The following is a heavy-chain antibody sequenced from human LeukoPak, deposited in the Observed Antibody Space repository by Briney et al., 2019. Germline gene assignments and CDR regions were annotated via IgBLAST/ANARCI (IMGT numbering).Heavy chain of an antibody. V-gene: IGHV3-7*01. D-gene: IGHD3-10*01. J-gene: IGHJ6*02. CDR2: IKQDRREK. CDR1: GFPLRYTW. Sequence: GGALIQCCSAPGFPLRYTWMGSVRQSPAKGRGRVAHIKQDRREKYYVDSVKGRFTISRDNAKNSLYLQMNSLRAEDTAVYYCARDRITMVRGVNPPDYYYYGMDVWGQGTTVTVSS. CDR3: ARDRITMVRGVNPPDYYYYGMDV.